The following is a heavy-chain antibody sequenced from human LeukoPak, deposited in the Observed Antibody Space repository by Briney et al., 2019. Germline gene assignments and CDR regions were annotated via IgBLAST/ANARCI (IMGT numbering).Heavy chain of an antibody. J-gene: IGHJ4*02. CDR2: IYHSGST. CDR1: GGSISSGGYS. D-gene: IGHD1-26*01. CDR3: ARKQRWADCFDY. Sequence: SQTLSLTCAVSGGSISSGGYSWSWIRQPPGKGLEWIGYIYHSGSTYYNPSLKSRVTISVDRSKNQFSLKLSSVTAADTAVYYCARKQRWADCFDYWGQGTLVTVSS. V-gene: IGHV4-30-2*01.